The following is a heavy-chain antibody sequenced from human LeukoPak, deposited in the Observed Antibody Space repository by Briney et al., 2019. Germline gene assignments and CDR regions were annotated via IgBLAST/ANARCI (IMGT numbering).Heavy chain of an antibody. CDR3: ARGLVVSTISTYYYYGMDV. D-gene: IGHD5/OR15-5a*01. CDR2: ITHSGST. J-gene: IGHJ6*02. CDR1: GGSFSGHY. Sequence: PSETLSLTCTVSGGSFSGHYCSWIRQPPGKGLEWIGEITHSGSTNYNTSLKSRVTISVDTSETQFSLKLSSVTAADTAVYYCARGLVVSTISTYYYYGMDVGGQGTTVTVSS. V-gene: IGHV4-34*01.